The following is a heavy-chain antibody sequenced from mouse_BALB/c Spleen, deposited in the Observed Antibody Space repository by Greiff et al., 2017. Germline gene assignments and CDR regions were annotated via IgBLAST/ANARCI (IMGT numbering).Heavy chain of an antibody. Sequence: EVQGVESGGGLVQPGGSRKLSCAASGFTFSSFGMHWVRQAPEKGLEWVAYISSGSSTIYYADTVKGRFTISRDNPKNTLFLQMTSLRSEDTAMYYCARDGLRRGAWVAYWGQGTLVTVSA. V-gene: IGHV5-17*02. J-gene: IGHJ3*01. CDR2: ISSGSSTI. D-gene: IGHD2-2*01. CDR1: GFTFSSFG. CDR3: ARDGLRRGAWVAY.